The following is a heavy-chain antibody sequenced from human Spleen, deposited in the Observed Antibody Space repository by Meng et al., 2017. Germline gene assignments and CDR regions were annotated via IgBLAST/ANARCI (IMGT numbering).Heavy chain of an antibody. Sequence: PAPVQPPHPVCLPCPVSCGSLSSCGYRWSWIRQHPGKGLGWIGSGLGLEWIGYISDSGPTYSNPSLKSRVTISVDTSKNQFSLKLTSMTAADTAVYYCAAYDPPTFDYWGQGTLVTVSS. CDR1: CGSLSSCGYR. CDR2: ISDSGPT. D-gene: IGHD1-1*01. J-gene: IGHJ4*02. V-gene: IGHV4-31*03. CDR3: AAYDPPTFDY.